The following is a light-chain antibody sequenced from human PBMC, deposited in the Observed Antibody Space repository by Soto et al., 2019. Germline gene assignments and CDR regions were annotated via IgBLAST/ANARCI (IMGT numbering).Light chain of an antibody. CDR1: QSVSSSY. Sequence: EIVLTQSPGTLSLSPGERATLSCRASQSVSSSYLAWYQQKPGQAPRLLIYGASGRATGIPDRFSGSGSGTDFTLTISRLEPEDFAVYDCQQYCSSPSFTFGPGTKVDIE. CDR2: GAS. J-gene: IGKJ3*01. CDR3: QQYCSSPSFT. V-gene: IGKV3-20*01.